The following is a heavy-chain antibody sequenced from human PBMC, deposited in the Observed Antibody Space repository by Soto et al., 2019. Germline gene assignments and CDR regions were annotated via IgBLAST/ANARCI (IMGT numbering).Heavy chain of an antibody. CDR3: ARVNVRDYLDY. D-gene: IGHD6-6*01. Sequence: QVQLVESGPGLVKPSGTLSLTCAVSGGSISSSTWWNWVRQPPGKGLEWIGEIYHSGSTNYNPSLKSRVTMSVDKSKNHFSLELSSVTAEDTAVYYCARVNVRDYLDYWGQGTLVTVSS. V-gene: IGHV4-4*02. CDR2: IYHSGST. J-gene: IGHJ4*02. CDR1: GGSISSSTW.